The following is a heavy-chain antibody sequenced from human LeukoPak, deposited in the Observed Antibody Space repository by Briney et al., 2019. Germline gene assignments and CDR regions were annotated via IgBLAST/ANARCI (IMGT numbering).Heavy chain of an antibody. J-gene: IGHJ4*02. CDR2: ISGSGGST. V-gene: IGHV3-23*01. D-gene: IGHD1-26*01. CDR1: GFTFSSYV. CDR3: AKGRGKYLYYFDY. Sequence: GGSLRLSCAASGFTFSSYVMSWVRQAPGKGLEWVSAISGSGGSTYYADSVKGRFTISRDNSKNTLYLQMNSLRAEDTAVYYCAKGRGKYLYYFDYWGQGTLVTVFS.